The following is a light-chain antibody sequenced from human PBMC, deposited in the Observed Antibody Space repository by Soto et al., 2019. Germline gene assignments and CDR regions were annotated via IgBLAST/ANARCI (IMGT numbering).Light chain of an antibody. CDR3: PQYDKSPLT. Sequence: EIVLKNSAGAVSLSPGERATLSCRASQSVSSSYLAWYQQKPGQAPSLLIYCASSRATGIPDRFSGSGSRTDFTLTISRLEPEDYAVYYCPQYDKSPLTFGGGTKVDNK. J-gene: IGKJ4*01. CDR1: QSVSSSY. CDR2: CAS. V-gene: IGKV3-20*01.